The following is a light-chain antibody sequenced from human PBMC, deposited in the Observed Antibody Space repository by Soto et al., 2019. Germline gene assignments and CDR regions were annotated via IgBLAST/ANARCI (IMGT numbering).Light chain of an antibody. CDR1: QRIANW. Sequence: DIQMTQSPSTLSASVGDRVTITCWASQRIANWLAWYQQKPGKAPTLLIYKASTLQTGVPSRFSGSGAGTEFTLTISSLQPDDFATYYCQQYNSYSPAFGPGTKVDI. CDR3: QQYNSYSPA. V-gene: IGKV1-5*03. J-gene: IGKJ3*01. CDR2: KAS.